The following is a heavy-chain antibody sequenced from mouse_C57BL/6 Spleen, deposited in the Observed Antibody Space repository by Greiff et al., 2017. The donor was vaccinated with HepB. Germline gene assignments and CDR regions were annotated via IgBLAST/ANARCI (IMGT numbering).Heavy chain of an antibody. V-gene: IGHV3-6*01. CDR1: GYSITSGYY. J-gene: IGHJ3*01. D-gene: IGHD2-4*01. CDR3: ANLYYDYDVRFAY. CDR2: ISYDGSN. Sequence: EVKLMESGPGLVKPSQSLSLTCSVTGYSITSGYYWNWIRQFPGNKLEWMGYISYDGSNNYNPSLKNRISITRDTSKNQFFLKLNSVTTEDTATYYCANLYYDYDVRFAYWGQGTLVTVSA.